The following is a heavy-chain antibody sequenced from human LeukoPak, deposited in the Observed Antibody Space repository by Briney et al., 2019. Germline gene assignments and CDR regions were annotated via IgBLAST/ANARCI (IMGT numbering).Heavy chain of an antibody. CDR3: ARIHSLYYYDSSGYGAFDI. Sequence: GSLRLSCAASGFTFSSYGMHWVRQAPGKGLEWVAVIWNDGSNKYYADSVKGRFTISRDNSKNTLYLQMNSLRAEDTAVYYCARIHSLYYYDSSGYGAFDIWGQGTMVTVSS. V-gene: IGHV3-33*01. CDR1: GFTFSSYG. D-gene: IGHD3-22*01. CDR2: IWNDGSNK. J-gene: IGHJ3*02.